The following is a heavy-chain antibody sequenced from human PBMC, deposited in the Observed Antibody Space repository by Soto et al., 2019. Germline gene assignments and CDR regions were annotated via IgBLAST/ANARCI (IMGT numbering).Heavy chain of an antibody. Sequence: QVQLVESGGGVVQPGRSLRLSCAASGFTFSSYGMHWVRHAPGKGLERVAVISYDGSNKYYADSVKGRFTISRDTSKNTLYLQMNGLRAEDTAVYYCAKDLIVLLPPPMMEGYYSYYGMDVWGQGTTVSVSS. V-gene: IGHV3-30*18. D-gene: IGHD2-2*01. J-gene: IGHJ6*02. CDR1: GFTFSSYG. CDR3: AKDLIVLLPPPMMEGYYSYYGMDV. CDR2: ISYDGSNK.